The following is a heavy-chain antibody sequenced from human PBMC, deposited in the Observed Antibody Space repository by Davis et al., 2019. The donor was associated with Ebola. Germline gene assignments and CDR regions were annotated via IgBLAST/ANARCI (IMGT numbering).Heavy chain of an antibody. CDR2: ISYDGSNK. CDR1: GFTFSSYA. J-gene: IGHJ6*02. CDR3: ASTKGNYVSYYYYGMDV. Sequence: PGGSLRLSCAASGFTFSSYAMHWVRQAPGKGLEWVAVISYDGSNKYYADSVKGRFTISRDNSKNTLYLQMNSLRAEDTAVYYCASTKGNYVSYYYYGMDVWGQGTTVTVSS. D-gene: IGHD4-11*01. V-gene: IGHV3-30-3*01.